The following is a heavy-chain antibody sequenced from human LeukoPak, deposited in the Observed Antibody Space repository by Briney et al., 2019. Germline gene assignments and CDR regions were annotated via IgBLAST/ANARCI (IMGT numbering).Heavy chain of an antibody. CDR3: TRDSTYYGSGSYYY. CDR1: GFTVSSNY. J-gene: IGHJ4*02. V-gene: IGHV3-53*01. CDR2: IYSGGTT. Sequence: GGSLRLSCAASGFTVSSNYMSWVRQAPGKGLEWVSVIYSGGTTYYADSVRGRFTISRDNSKNTLYLQMNSLRAEGTAVYYCTRDSTYYGSGSYYYWGQGTLVTVSS. D-gene: IGHD3-10*01.